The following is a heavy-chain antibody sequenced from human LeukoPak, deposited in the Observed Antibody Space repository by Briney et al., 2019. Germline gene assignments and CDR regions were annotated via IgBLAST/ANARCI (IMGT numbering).Heavy chain of an antibody. CDR3: ASLGKEGSFDI. CDR1: GGSISSGSYY. D-gene: IGHD3-16*01. Sequence: TLCLTCTVSGGSISSGSYYWSWIRQPAGKGLEWIGRIYTSCSTNYNPSLKSRVTISVDTSKNQFSLKLSSVTAADTAVYYCASLGKEGSFDIWGQGTMVTVSS. V-gene: IGHV4-61*02. CDR2: IYTSCST. J-gene: IGHJ3*02.